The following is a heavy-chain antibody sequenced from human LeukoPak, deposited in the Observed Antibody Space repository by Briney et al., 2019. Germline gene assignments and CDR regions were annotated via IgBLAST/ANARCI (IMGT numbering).Heavy chain of an antibody. V-gene: IGHV1-8*01. CDR3: ARGRSIAAAVPGY. D-gene: IGHD6-13*01. Sequence: ASVKVSCKASGYTFTSYDINWVRQATGQGLEWMGWMNPNSGNTGYAQKFQGRVTMTRNTSISTAYMELSSLRSEDTAAYYCARGRSIAAAVPGYWGQGTLVTVSS. CDR2: MNPNSGNT. J-gene: IGHJ4*02. CDR1: GYTFTSYD.